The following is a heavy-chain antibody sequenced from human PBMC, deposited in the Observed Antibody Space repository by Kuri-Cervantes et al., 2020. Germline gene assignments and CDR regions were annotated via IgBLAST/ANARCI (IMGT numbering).Heavy chain of an antibody. Sequence: GESLKISCAASGFTFSSYGMHWVRQTPGKGLEWVAVISYDGSNKYYADSVKGRFTISRDNSKNTLYLQMNSLRAEDTAVYYCARDAVSNNPSPRSGPNDYWGQGTLVTVSS. CDR2: ISYDGSNK. J-gene: IGHJ4*02. D-gene: IGHD6-25*01. CDR1: GFTFSSYG. CDR3: ARDAVSNNPSPRSGPNDY. V-gene: IGHV3-30*03.